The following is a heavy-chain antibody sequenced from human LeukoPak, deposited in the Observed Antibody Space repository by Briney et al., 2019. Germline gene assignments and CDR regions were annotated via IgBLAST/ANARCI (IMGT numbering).Heavy chain of an antibody. CDR3: ARDSNLVNYYGSGSYYRAYGMDV. J-gene: IGHJ6*02. V-gene: IGHV3-11*01. Sequence: GXSLRLSCAASGFTFSDYYMSWTRQAPGKGLEWVSYISSSGSTIYYADSVKGRFTISRDNAKNSLYLQMNSLRAEDTAVYYCARDSNLVNYYGSGSYYRAYGMDVWGQGTTVTVSS. CDR1: GFTFSDYY. D-gene: IGHD3-10*01. CDR2: ISSSGSTI.